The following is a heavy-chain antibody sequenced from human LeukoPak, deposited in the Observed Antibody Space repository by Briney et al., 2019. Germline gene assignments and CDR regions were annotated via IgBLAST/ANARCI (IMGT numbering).Heavy chain of an antibody. CDR3: VSDLCGGDDQ. D-gene: IGHD3-3*01. CDR1: GFTFYSYW. Sequence: PGGSLRLSCAASGFTFYSYWMHEPRQAPGKRLVCVSRIDQDGQTLAYADPVKGRLTITRYNATDTLYLHMSSLRDEDTAVYYCVSDLCGGDDQWGRGTLVTVSS. V-gene: IGHV3-74*03. CDR2: IDQDGQTL. J-gene: IGHJ5*02.